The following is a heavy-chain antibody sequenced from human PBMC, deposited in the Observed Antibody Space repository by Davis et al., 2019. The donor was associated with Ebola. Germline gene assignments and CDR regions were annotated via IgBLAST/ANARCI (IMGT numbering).Heavy chain of an antibody. D-gene: IGHD3-10*01. CDR1: GGTFTNYA. Sequence: SVKVSCKTSGGTFTNYAVNWVRQAPGQGLEWMGRIIPVVDTKDYAQKFQGRVTLTADKATNTAYMELSSLRSEDTSVYYCARDRGGDYSFDYWGQGTLVTVSS. J-gene: IGHJ4*02. V-gene: IGHV1-69*04. CDR3: ARDRGGDYSFDY. CDR2: IIPVVDTK.